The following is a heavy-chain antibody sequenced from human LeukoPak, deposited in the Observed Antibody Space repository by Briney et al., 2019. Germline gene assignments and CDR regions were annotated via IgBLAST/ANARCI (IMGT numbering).Heavy chain of an antibody. V-gene: IGHV4-59*01. CDR1: GGSISSYY. J-gene: IGHJ4*02. D-gene: IGHD6-13*01. CDR3: ARAFSSSWYEFDY. CDR2: IYYSGST. Sequence: SETLSLTCTVSGGSISSYYWSWIRQPPGKGLEWIGYIYYSGSTNYNPSLKSRVTISVDTSKNQFSLKLSSVTAADTAVYYCARAFSSSWYEFDYWGQGTLVTVSS.